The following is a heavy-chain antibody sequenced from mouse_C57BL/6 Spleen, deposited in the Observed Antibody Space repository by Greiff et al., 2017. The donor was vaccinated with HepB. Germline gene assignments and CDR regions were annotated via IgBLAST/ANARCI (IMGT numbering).Heavy chain of an antibody. CDR2: IHPNSGST. J-gene: IGHJ3*01. Sequence: QVQLQQPGAELVKPGASVKLSCKASGYTFTSYWMHWVKQRPGQGLEWIGMIHPNSGSTNYNEKFKSKATMTVDKSSSTAYMQLGSLTSEDSAVYYCARSLTGFAYWGQGTLVTVSA. V-gene: IGHV1-64*01. CDR1: GYTFTSYW. CDR3: ARSLTGFAY. D-gene: IGHD1-1*01.